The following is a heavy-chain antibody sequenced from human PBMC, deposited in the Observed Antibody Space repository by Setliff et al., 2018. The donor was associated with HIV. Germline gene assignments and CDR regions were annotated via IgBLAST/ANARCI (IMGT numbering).Heavy chain of an antibody. Sequence: SETLSLTCTVSGGSINSTSYYWGWIRQPPGNGLEWIGSIYHTGSTYYKPSLKSRGTISVATSKNQFSLRLSSVAAGDTAVYYCARSIVPVASGYYYFEYWGQGTLVTVSS. V-gene: IGHV4-39*01. CDR1: GGSINSTSYY. J-gene: IGHJ4*02. D-gene: IGHD3-3*01. CDR3: ARSIVPVASGYYYFEY. CDR2: IYHTGST.